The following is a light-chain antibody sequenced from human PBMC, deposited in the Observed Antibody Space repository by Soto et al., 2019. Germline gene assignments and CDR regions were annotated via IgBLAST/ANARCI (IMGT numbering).Light chain of an antibody. CDR1: QSISSY. V-gene: IGKV1-39*01. CDR3: HQSYSTHWT. Sequence: DIQMTQSPSSLSASVGDRVTITCRASQSISSYLNWYQQKPGKAPKLLIYAASSLQSGVPSRFSGSGSGTDFTLTVSSLQPEDFATYYGHQSYSTHWTFVQGTKVEIK. J-gene: IGKJ1*01. CDR2: AAS.